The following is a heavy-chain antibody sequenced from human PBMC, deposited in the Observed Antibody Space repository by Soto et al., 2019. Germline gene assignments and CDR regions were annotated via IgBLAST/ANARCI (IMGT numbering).Heavy chain of an antibody. CDR3: ATGKTLYSSIDP. CDR2: AYYGSKWDK. V-gene: IGHV6-1*01. Sequence: QALSLTCAISWESVANNSAAWNWIRQSPSRGLEVLGVAYYGSKWDKDYALSVRSRIAINQDTSKQQFFLQPNSVTPDATAVYYWATGKTLYSSIDPARQTTLIPVS. CDR1: WESVANNSAA. J-gene: IGHJ5*02. D-gene: IGHD5-18*01.